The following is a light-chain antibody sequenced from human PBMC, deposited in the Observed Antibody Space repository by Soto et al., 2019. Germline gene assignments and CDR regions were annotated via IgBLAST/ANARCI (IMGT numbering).Light chain of an antibody. CDR1: SNDVGDYNY. CDR2: DVT. CDR3: CSYSSSSARPYV. Sequence: QSALTQPASVSGSPGQSIAISCTGTSNDVGDYNYVSWYQQYPGKAPKLIIHDVTTRPSGVSGRFAGSKSGNTASLTISGLQPEDEADYYCCSYSSSSARPYVFGTGTKVTVL. J-gene: IGLJ1*01. V-gene: IGLV2-14*01.